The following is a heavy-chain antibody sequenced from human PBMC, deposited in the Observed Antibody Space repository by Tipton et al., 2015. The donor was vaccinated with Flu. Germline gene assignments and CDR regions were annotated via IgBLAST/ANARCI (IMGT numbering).Heavy chain of an antibody. CDR2: IYYSGST. V-gene: IGHV4-39*07. D-gene: IGHD3-3*01. J-gene: IGHJ4*02. CDR3: ARDTIFGVAH. Sequence: TLSLTCTVSGGSISSSSYYWGWIRQPPGKGLEWIGSIYYSGSTYYNPSLKSRVTISVDTSKNQFSLKLSSVTAADTAVYCRARDTIFGVAHWGQGTLVTVSS. CDR1: GGSISSSSYY.